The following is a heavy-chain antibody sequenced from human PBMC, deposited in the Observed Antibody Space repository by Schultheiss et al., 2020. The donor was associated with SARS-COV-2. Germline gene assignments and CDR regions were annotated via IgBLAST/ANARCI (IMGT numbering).Heavy chain of an antibody. D-gene: IGHD1-7*01. CDR3: ARVGTSDYFDS. J-gene: IGHJ4*02. Sequence: GGSLRLSCSASGFTFSSYAMHWVRQAPGKGLEYVSAISSNGGSTYYADSVKGRFTISRDNSKNTLYLQMSSLRAEDTAVYYCARVGTSDYFDSWGQGTLVTVSS. V-gene: IGHV3-64D*06. CDR2: ISSNGGST. CDR1: GFTFSSYA.